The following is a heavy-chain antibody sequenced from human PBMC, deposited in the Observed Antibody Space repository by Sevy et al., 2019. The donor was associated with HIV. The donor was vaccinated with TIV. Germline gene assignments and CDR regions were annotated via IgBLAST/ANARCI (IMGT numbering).Heavy chain of an antibody. CDR1: GFTVSGSA. V-gene: IGHV3-73*01. CDR2: IRSKANSDAT. Sequence: GGSLRLSCAASGFTVSGSAMHWVRQASGKGLEWVGRIRSKANSDATAYAASVKGRFTISRDDSKNTAYLQMNSLKTEDTAVYYCTRPNPGIGYYYDSSGYSNNWFDPWGQGTLVTVSS. D-gene: IGHD3-22*01. CDR3: TRPNPGIGYYYDSSGYSNNWFDP. J-gene: IGHJ5*02.